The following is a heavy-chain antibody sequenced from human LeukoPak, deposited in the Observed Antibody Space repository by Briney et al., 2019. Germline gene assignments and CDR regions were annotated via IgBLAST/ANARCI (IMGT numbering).Heavy chain of an antibody. CDR3: AKPPGLRRLDP. CDR2: ISFDANNK. V-gene: IGHV3-30*18. D-gene: IGHD5-12*01. J-gene: IGHJ5*02. CDR1: GFTFSTYG. Sequence: GGSLRLSCAASGFTFSTYGMHWVRQAPGKGLEWVAVISFDANNKFYADSVKGRFTISRDNSKNTLYLQMNSLRAKDTAVYYCAKPPGLRRLDPWGQGTLVTVSS.